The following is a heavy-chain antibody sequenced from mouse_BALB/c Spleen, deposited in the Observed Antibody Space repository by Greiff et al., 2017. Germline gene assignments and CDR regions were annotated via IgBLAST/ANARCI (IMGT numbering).Heavy chain of an antibody. CDR3: ARELGPGDY. Sequence: QVQLQSGAELVRPGTSVKVSCKASGYAFTNYLIEWVKQRPGQGLEWIGVINPGSGGTNYNEKFKGKATLTADKSSSTAYMQLSSLTSDDSAVYFCARELGPGDYWGQGTSVTVSS. D-gene: IGHD4-1*01. CDR1: GYAFTNYL. J-gene: IGHJ4*01. V-gene: IGHV1-54*01. CDR2: INPGSGGT.